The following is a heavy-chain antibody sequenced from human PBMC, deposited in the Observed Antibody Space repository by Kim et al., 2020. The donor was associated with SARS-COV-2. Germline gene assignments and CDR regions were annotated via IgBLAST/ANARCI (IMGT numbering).Heavy chain of an antibody. V-gene: IGHV3-73*01. CDR3: TRHPSYGVKAPGVYYYYGMDV. J-gene: IGHJ6*02. CDR1: GFTFSGSA. D-gene: IGHD4-17*01. CDR2: IRSKANSYAT. Sequence: GGSLRLSCAASGFTFSGSAMHWVRQASGKGLEWVGRIRSKANSYATAYAASVKGRFTISRDDSKNTAYLQMNSLKTDDTAVYYCTRHPSYGVKAPGVYYYYGMDVWGQGTTVTVSS.